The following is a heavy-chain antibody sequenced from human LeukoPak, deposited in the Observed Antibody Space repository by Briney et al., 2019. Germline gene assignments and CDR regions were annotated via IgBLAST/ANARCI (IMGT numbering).Heavy chain of an antibody. CDR3: ASYVEMATIHDAFDI. Sequence: GGSLRLSCAASGFTFSDYYMSWIRQASGKGLEWVSYISSSSSYTNYADSVKGRFTISRDNAKNSLYLQMNSLRAEDTAVYYCASYVEMATIHDAFDIWGQGAMVTVSS. V-gene: IGHV3-11*03. CDR1: GFTFSDYY. J-gene: IGHJ3*02. CDR2: ISSSSSYT. D-gene: IGHD5-24*01.